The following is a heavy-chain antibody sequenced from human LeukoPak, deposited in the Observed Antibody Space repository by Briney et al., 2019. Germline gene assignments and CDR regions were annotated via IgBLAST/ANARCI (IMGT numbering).Heavy chain of an antibody. CDR3: AKDSDWAFDY. J-gene: IGHJ4*02. Sequence: GGSLRLSCAASGFTFSSYAMSWVRQAPGKGLEWVSAISGSGGSTYYADSVEGRFTISRDNSKNTLYPQMNSLRAEDTAVYYCAKDSDWAFDYWGQGTLVTVSS. CDR2: ISGSGGST. CDR1: GFTFSSYA. V-gene: IGHV3-23*01. D-gene: IGHD3/OR15-3a*01.